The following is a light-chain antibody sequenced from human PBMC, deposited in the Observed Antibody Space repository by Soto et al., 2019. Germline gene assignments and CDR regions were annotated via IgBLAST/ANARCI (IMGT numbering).Light chain of an antibody. CDR1: QDIGNA. J-gene: IGKJ1*01. CDR2: AAS. Sequence: ATQMTQSPSSLSASVGDRVTITCRASQDIGNALGWYQQKPGKAPNLLIYAASSLQSGVPSRFSGSGSGTDFTLTISSLQPEDCATYYCLQDYNYPPTFGPGTRVEIK. V-gene: IGKV1-6*01. CDR3: LQDYNYPPT.